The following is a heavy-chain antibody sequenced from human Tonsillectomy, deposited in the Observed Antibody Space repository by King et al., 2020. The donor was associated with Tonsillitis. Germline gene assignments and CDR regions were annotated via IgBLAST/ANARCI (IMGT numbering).Heavy chain of an antibody. CDR3: ARNGDRDYGDYSGDAFYI. CDR2: IYYSWST. J-gene: IGHJ3*02. CDR1: GGSIRSYY. V-gene: IGHV4-59*08. D-gene: IGHD4-17*01. Sequence: QLQESGPGLVKPSETLSLTCTVSGGSIRSYYWSWIRQPPGKGLEWIGYIYYSWSTNYNPSLKSRVTISVNTSKNQFSLKLSSVTAADTALYYCARNGDRDYGDYSGDAFYIWGQGTMVTVSS.